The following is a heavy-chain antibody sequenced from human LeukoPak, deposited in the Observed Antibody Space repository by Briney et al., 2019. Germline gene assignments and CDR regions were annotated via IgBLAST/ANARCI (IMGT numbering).Heavy chain of an antibody. CDR2: IRPSGDNT. Sequence: GGLRLSCVASGFTFSSYDMTWVRQAPGRGLEWVSSIRPSGDNTYYGDSVKGRFTISRDNSKSTTYLQMNSLRPEDTAVYYCAKAVTTEGRNFDYWGQGTLVTVSS. CDR1: GFTFSSYD. J-gene: IGHJ4*02. V-gene: IGHV3-23*01. CDR3: AKAVTTEGRNFDY. D-gene: IGHD4-11*01.